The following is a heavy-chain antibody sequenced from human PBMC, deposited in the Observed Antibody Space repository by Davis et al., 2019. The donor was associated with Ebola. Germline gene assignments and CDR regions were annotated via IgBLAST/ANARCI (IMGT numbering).Heavy chain of an antibody. D-gene: IGHD1-26*01. Sequence: PGGSLRLSCAASGFTFSSYAMHWVRQAPGKGLEWVAVISYDGSNKYYADSVKGRFTISRDNSKNTLYLQMNSLRAEDTAVYYCARDGAPSEAFDIWGQGTMVTVSS. CDR2: ISYDGSNK. J-gene: IGHJ3*02. CDR3: ARDGAPSEAFDI. CDR1: GFTFSSYA. V-gene: IGHV3-30-3*01.